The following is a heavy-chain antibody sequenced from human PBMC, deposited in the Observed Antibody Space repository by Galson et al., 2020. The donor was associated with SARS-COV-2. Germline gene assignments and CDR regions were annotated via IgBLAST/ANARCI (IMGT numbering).Heavy chain of an antibody. CDR3: ARDSQGGNDYNYLLF. V-gene: IGHV1-46*01. J-gene: IGHJ4*02. CDR1: GYTFTSYY. CDR2: INPSGGGT. Sequence: ASVKVSCKASGYTFTSYYIHWVRQAPGQGLEWMGIINPSGGGTTYAQKFQGRLTMTRDTSTSTVYMELSSLRSEDTAVYYCARDSQGGNDYNYLLFWGRGTLVTVSS. D-gene: IGHD4-4*01.